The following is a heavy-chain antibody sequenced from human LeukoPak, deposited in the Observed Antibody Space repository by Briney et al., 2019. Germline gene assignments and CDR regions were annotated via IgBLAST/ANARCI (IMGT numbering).Heavy chain of an antibody. V-gene: IGHV5-51*01. CDR2: IYPDISDT. Sequence: GESLNISCKGSGYSFTNYWIGWVRQMPGKGLEWMGIIYPDISDTRYSPSFQGQVTMSADKSISTAYLQWSSLQASDTAMYYCARNLDIAVAGYYFDYWGQGTLVTVSS. J-gene: IGHJ4*02. D-gene: IGHD6-19*01. CDR3: ARNLDIAVAGYYFDY. CDR1: GYSFTNYW.